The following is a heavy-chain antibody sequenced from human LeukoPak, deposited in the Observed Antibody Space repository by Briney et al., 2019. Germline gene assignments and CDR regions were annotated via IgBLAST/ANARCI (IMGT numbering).Heavy chain of an antibody. CDR3: ARGPTTVTRAFDY. D-gene: IGHD4-17*01. V-gene: IGHV4-34*01. CDR2: INHRGST. Sequence: SETLSLTCVVYGGSFSGYYWSWIRQSPGKGLEWIGEINHRGSTNYNPSLKRRVTISLDTSKNQFSLKLSSVTAADTAVYYCARGPTTVTRAFDYWGQGTLVTVSS. CDR1: GGSFSGYY. J-gene: IGHJ4*02.